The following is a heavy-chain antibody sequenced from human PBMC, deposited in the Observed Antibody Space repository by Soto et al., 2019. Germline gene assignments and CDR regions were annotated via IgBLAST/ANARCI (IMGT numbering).Heavy chain of an antibody. J-gene: IGHJ4*02. CDR3: ARCFGFCSGGSCHAYIDTLWDFAY. V-gene: IGHV6-1*01. Sequence: SQTLSLTCAISGDSVSSNSAAWNWIRQSPSRGLEWLGRTYYRSKWYNDYAVSVKSRITINPDTSKNQFSLQLNSVTPEDTALYYFARCFGFCSGGSCHAYIDTLWDFAYWGQGTLVTVSS. D-gene: IGHD2-15*01. CDR1: GDSVSSNSAA. CDR2: TYYRSKWYN.